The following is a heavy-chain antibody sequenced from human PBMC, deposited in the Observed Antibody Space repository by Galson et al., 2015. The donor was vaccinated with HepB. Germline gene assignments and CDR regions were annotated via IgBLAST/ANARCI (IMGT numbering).Heavy chain of an antibody. CDR2: ISWDGGST. V-gene: IGHV3-43*01. D-gene: IGHD2-8*01. CDR3: AATMAMRGYYYYGMDV. Sequence: SLRLSCAASGFTFDDYTMHWVRQAPGKGLEWVSLISWDGGSTYYADSVKGRFTISRDNSKNSLYLQMNSLRTEDTALYYCAATMAMRGYYYYGMDVWGQGTTVTVSS. J-gene: IGHJ6*02. CDR1: GFTFDDYT.